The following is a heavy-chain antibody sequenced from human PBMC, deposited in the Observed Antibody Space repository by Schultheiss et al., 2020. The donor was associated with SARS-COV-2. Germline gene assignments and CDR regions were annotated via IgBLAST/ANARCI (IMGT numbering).Heavy chain of an antibody. CDR2: ISGSSTYT. D-gene: IGHD6-19*01. V-gene: IGHV3-11*06. CDR3: AREPYSSGWYGEGEYNWFDP. Sequence: GESLKISCAASEFTFSDYYMSWIRQAPGKGLEWVSYISGSSTYTNFADSVKGRFTISRHNAKQSLYLQMNSLRAEDTAVYYCAREPYSSGWYGEGEYNWFDPWGQGTLVTVSS. CDR1: EFTFSDYY. J-gene: IGHJ5*02.